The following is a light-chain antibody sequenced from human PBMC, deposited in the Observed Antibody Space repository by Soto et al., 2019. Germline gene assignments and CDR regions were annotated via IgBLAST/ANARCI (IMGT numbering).Light chain of an antibody. CDR3: LQHNSYIGTWT. Sequence: DIQMTQSPSSLSASVGDRVTITCRASQGIRNDLVWYQQKPGKAPKRLIYAASSLESGVPSRFSGSGSGTEFTLTISRLQPEDFATYFCLQHNSYIGTWTFGQGTKVDIK. CDR2: AAS. CDR1: QGIRND. J-gene: IGKJ1*01. V-gene: IGKV1-17*01.